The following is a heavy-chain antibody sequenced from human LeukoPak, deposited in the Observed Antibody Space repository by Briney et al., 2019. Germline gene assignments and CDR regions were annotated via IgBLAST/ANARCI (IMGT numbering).Heavy chain of an antibody. CDR2: INTDGTVT. Sequence: SGGSLRLSCAASGFTFSKYWMLWVRQAPGKGLESVSRINTDGTVTTYADSVKGRFTVSRDNAKNSLYPQMNSLRAEDTAVYYCASPRGASGYFDCWGQGTLVTVSS. D-gene: IGHD3-22*01. CDR1: GFTFSKYW. J-gene: IGHJ4*02. CDR3: ASPRGASGYFDC. V-gene: IGHV3-74*01.